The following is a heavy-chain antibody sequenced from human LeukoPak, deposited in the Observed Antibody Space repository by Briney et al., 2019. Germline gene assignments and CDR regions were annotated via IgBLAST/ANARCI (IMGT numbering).Heavy chain of an antibody. CDR1: GFTFSSYG. CDR2: IRYDGSNK. V-gene: IGHV3-30*02. D-gene: IGHD5-18*01. Sequence: PGGSLTLSCAASGFTFSSYGMHWVRQAPGKGLEWVAFIRYDGSNKYYADSVKGRLTISRDNSKNTLYLQMNSLRAEDTAVYYCAKDKENRGYSYVTDYYYMDVWVKGTTTTISS. J-gene: IGHJ6*03. CDR3: AKDKENRGYSYVTDYYYMDV.